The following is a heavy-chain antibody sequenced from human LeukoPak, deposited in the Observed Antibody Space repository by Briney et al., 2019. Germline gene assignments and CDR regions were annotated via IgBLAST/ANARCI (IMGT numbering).Heavy chain of an antibody. D-gene: IGHD1-14*01. CDR3: ARAATDHPFDY. CDR2: INPNSGGT. CDR1: GYTFTGYY. J-gene: IGHJ4*02. Sequence: RASVKVSCKASGYTFTGYYMHWVRQAPGQGLEWMGWINPNSGGTNYAQKFQGRVTMTRDTSISTAYLELSRLRSDDTAVYYCARAATDHPFDYWGQGTLVPVSS. V-gene: IGHV1-2*02.